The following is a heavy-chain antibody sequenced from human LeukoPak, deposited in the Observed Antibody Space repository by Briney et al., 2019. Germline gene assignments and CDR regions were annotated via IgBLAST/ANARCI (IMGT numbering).Heavy chain of an antibody. CDR3: AKCARDGDYQADYFDY. V-gene: IGHV3-9*01. Sequence: PGGSLRLSCAASGFTFDDYAMHWVRQAPGKGLEWVSGISWNSGSIGYADSVKGRFTISRDNAKNSLYLQMNSLRAEDTALYYCAKCARDGDYQADYFDYWGQGTLVTVSS. J-gene: IGHJ4*02. CDR1: GFTFDDYA. CDR2: ISWNSGSI. D-gene: IGHD4-17*01.